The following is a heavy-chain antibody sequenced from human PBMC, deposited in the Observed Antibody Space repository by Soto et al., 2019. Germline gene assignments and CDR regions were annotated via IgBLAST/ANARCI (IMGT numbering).Heavy chain of an antibody. D-gene: IGHD2-15*01. J-gene: IGHJ2*01. CDR2: ISSSSSYI. Sequence: EVQLVESGGGLVKPVGSLRLSCAASGFTFSSYSMNWVRQAPGKGLEWVSSISSSSSYIYYADSVKGRFTISRDNAKNSLYLQMNSLRAEDTAVYYCARSGGVVVAATPDWYFDLWGRGTLVTVSS. CDR3: ARSGGVVVAATPDWYFDL. CDR1: GFTFSSYS. V-gene: IGHV3-21*01.